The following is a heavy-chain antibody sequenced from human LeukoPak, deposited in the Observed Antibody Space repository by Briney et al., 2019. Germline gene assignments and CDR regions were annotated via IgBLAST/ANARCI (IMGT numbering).Heavy chain of an antibody. V-gene: IGHV3-30-3*01. CDR3: ARGARYTTIWYSLDY. CDR1: GFTFSNYD. Sequence: GGSLRLSCAASGFTFSNYDMHWVCQAPGKGLEWVAVMSYDGNNKYYADSVKGRFTISRDNSKNTLYLQMNSLRAEDTAVYYCARGARYTTIWYSLDYWGQGTLVTVSS. D-gene: IGHD6-13*01. CDR2: MSYDGNNK. J-gene: IGHJ4*02.